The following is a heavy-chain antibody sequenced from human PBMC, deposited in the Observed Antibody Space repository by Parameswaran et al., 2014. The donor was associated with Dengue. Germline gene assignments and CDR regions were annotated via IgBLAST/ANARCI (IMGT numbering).Heavy chain of an antibody. J-gene: IGHJ6*03. D-gene: IGHD6-13*01. Sequence: WIRQPQEGLEWIGSIYYSGSTYYNPSLKSRVTISVDTSKNQFSLKLSSVTAADTAVYYCAGFGAAAAAYYYYIGRLGAKGTTVTVSS. CDR3: AGFGAAAAAYYYYIGR. CDR2: IYYSGST. V-gene: IGHV4-39*01.